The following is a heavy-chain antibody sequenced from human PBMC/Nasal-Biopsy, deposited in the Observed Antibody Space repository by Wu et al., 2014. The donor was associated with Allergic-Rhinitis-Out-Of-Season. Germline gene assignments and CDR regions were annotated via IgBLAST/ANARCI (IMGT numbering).Heavy chain of an antibody. CDR3: ARHRLGKGQSLDPICID. V-gene: IGHV4-39*01. J-gene: IGHJ4*02. CDR2: MYYSGNT. Sequence: MYYSGNTYYNPSLKSRVTVSVDTSKNQFSLKLSSVTAADTAVYYCARHRLGKGQSLDPICIDWGQGTLVTVSS. D-gene: IGHD3-3*02.